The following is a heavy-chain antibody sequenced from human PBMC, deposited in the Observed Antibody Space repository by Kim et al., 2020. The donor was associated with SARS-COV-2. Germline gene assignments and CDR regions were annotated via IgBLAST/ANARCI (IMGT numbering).Heavy chain of an antibody. D-gene: IGHD3-16*02. CDR3: ARVIWGSYRYTDY. Sequence: YAQGFTGRFVFSLDTSGRTAYLQINSLKAEDTALYYCARVIWGSYRYTDYWGQGTLVTVSS. V-gene: IGHV7-4-1*02. J-gene: IGHJ4*02.